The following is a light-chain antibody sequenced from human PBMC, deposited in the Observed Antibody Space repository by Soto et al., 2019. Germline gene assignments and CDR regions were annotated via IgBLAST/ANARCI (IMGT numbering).Light chain of an antibody. CDR1: NIGSKS. V-gene: IGLV3-21*02. J-gene: IGLJ1*01. Sequence: SYELTQPPSVSVAPGQTARITCGGKNIGSKSVHWYQQRPGQAPVLVVYDDTDRPSGIPERFSGSKSGNTATLTIGRVEAGDQADYYCQVWDTTSDSYVFGTGTKLTVL. CDR3: QVWDTTSDSYV. CDR2: DDT.